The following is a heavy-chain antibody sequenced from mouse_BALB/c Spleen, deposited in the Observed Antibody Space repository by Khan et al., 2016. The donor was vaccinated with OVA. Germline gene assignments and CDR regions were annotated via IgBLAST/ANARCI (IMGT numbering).Heavy chain of an antibody. D-gene: IGHD2-14*01. V-gene: IGHV2-2*02. Sequence: QVRLKESGPGLVQPSQSLSITCTVSGFSLTSYGVHWVRQSPGKGLEWLGVIWSGGSTDYNAAFISRLSIRKDNSKSQDFFKMNSLQANDTAIYYCARNRRYDGYWYFDVWGAGTTVTVSS. CDR2: IWSGGST. CDR1: GFSLTSYG. CDR3: ARNRRYDGYWYFDV. J-gene: IGHJ1*01.